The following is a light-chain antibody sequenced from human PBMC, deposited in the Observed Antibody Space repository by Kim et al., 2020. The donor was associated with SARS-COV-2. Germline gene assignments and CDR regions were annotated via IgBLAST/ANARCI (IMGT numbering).Light chain of an antibody. Sequence: SPGDTAPLSCRAAQSVSNYLAWYQQKPGQAPRLLIYDVTNRATGIPARFSGSGSGTDFTLTISKLEPEDFVVYYCQQRSRWPRLTFGGGTKVDIK. J-gene: IGKJ4*01. CDR3: QQRSRWPRLT. CDR2: DVT. V-gene: IGKV3-11*01. CDR1: QSVSNY.